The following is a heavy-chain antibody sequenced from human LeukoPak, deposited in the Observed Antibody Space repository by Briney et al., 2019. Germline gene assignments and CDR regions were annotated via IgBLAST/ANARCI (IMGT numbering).Heavy chain of an antibody. J-gene: IGHJ6*03. Sequence: GGSLRLSCVAPGFTLSRYGMNWVRQAPGKGLEWVAVISYDGSNTYYADSVKGRFTISRDNSKNTLYLQMNSLRAEDTAVYYCATARCDYHHYYYRDVWGKGTTVSVFS. V-gene: IGHV3-30*05. CDR1: GFTLSRYG. CDR2: ISYDGSNT. CDR3: ATARCDYHHYYYRDV. D-gene: IGHD2-15*01.